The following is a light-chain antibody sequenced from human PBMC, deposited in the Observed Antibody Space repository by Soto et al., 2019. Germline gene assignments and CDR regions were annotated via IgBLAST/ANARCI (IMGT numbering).Light chain of an antibody. CDR3: QQYGSSPPT. CDR1: QSVSSSY. CDR2: GVS. J-gene: IGKJ1*01. Sequence: EIVLTQSPGTLSLSPGERATLACRASQSVSSSYVAWYQQKPGQAPRLLIHGVSNRATGIPARFRGSGSGTDFTLTISRLEPEDFAVYYCQQYGSSPPTFGQGTKVEIK. V-gene: IGKV3-20*01.